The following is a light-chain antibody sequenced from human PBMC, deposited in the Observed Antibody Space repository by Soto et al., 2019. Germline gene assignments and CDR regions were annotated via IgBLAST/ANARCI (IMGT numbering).Light chain of an antibody. CDR2: GAS. CDR1: QSVSSSY. V-gene: IGKV3-20*01. Sequence: DIVLTQSPGTVSLSPGERATVSCRASQSVSSSYLAWYQQKPGQPPRLLIYGASTRATGFPDRFSGSGSGTDFTLTISRLEPQDFAVYYCQQYGRSPWTFRQGTMVEIK. J-gene: IGKJ1*01. CDR3: QQYGRSPWT.